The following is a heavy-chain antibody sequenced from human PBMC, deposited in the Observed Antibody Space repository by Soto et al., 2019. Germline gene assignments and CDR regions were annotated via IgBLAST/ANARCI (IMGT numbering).Heavy chain of an antibody. J-gene: IGHJ4*02. CDR1: GDSISRRDYC. Sequence: QVQLQESGPGLVKPSQPLSLTCTVSGDSISRRDYCWSWIRQSPDKGLEWIGHIYDGGSTYNNPSLTSRVSISVDTSKNQFFLKLNSVSVADTAGYYCTRGPSGDKVDYGGQGTLGTVSS. CDR2: IYDGGST. D-gene: IGHD7-27*01. CDR3: TRGPSGDKVDY. V-gene: IGHV4-30-4*01.